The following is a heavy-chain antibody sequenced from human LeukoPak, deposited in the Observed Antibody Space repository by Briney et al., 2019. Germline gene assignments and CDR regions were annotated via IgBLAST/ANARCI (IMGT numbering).Heavy chain of an antibody. Sequence: SPSETLSLTCAVYSGSFSNYYWTWIRQPPGKGLEWIGEIHPSGSTNTNPSLKSRVTISVDTSKNQFSLNLSSVTAADTAVYYCSRGTDAFKVGNYWGQGALVTVSS. CDR1: SGSFSNYY. D-gene: IGHD5-24*01. J-gene: IGHJ4*02. CDR3: SRGTDAFKVGNY. CDR2: IHPSGST. V-gene: IGHV4-34*01.